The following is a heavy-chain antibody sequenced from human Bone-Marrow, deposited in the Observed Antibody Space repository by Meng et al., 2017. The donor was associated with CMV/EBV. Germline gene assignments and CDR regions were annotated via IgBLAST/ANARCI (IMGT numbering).Heavy chain of an antibody. D-gene: IGHD3-3*01. J-gene: IGHJ4*02. CDR1: GFTSSSYA. CDR3: ARDFWRGLDY. CDR2: INWNGGST. Sequence: GESLKISCAASGFTSSSYAMSWVRQAPGKGLEWVSGINWNGGSTGYADSVKGRFTISRDNAKNSLYLQMNSLRAEDTALYYCARDFWRGLDYWGQGTRVTVSS. V-gene: IGHV3-20*04.